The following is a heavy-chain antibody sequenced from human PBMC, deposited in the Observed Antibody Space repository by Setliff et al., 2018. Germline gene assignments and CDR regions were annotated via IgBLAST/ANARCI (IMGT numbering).Heavy chain of an antibody. CDR1: GGSFSGYY. V-gene: IGHV4-34*01. CDR2: INHSGST. Sequence: SETLSLTCAVYGGSFSGYYWSWIRQPPGKGLEWIGEINHSGSTNYNPSLKSRVTISVDTSKNQFSLKLSSVTAADTAVYYCARTDDYYNFWSGYCAYWGQGTLVTVS. D-gene: IGHD3-3*01. J-gene: IGHJ4*02. CDR3: ARTDDYYNFWSGYCAY.